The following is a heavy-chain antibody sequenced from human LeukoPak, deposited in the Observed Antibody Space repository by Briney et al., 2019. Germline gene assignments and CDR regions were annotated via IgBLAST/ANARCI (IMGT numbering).Heavy chain of an antibody. J-gene: IGHJ4*02. V-gene: IGHV3-21*01. CDR1: GFTFSSYS. CDR3: ARDEVAAALGY. CDR2: ISSSNSYI. D-gene: IGHD6-13*01. Sequence: GGSLRLSCAASGFTFSSYSMNWVRQAPGKGLEWDSSISSSNSYIYYAGSVKGRFTISRDNAKNSLYLQMNSLRAEDTAVYYCARDEVAAALGYWGQGTLVTVSS.